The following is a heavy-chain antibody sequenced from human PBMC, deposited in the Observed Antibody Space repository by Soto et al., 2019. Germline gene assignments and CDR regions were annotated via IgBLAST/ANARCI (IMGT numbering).Heavy chain of an antibody. CDR3: ARDSYDSSGYYYYYYGMDV. J-gene: IGHJ6*02. Sequence: ASVKVSCKASGGTFSSYTISWVRQAPGQGLEWMGRIIPILGIANYAQKFQGRVTITADKSTSTAYMELSSLRSEDTAVYYCARDSYDSSGYYYYYYGMDVWGQGTTVTVSS. V-gene: IGHV1-69*04. D-gene: IGHD3-22*01. CDR1: GGTFSSYT. CDR2: IIPILGIA.